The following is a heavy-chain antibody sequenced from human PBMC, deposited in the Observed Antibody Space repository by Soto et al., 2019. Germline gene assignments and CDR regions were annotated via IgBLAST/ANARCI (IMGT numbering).Heavy chain of an antibody. CDR2: ISGSGGST. V-gene: IGHV3-23*01. J-gene: IGHJ4*02. CDR1: GFTFSSYA. CDR3: AKDVAAGYCSSTSCYPSYYFDY. Sequence: EVQLLESGGGLVQPEGSLRLSCAASGFTFSSYAMSWVRQAPGKGLEWVSAISGSGGSTYYADSVKGRFTISRDNSKNTLYLQMNSLRAEDTAVYYCAKDVAAGYCSSTSCYPSYYFDYWGQGTLVTVSS. D-gene: IGHD2-2*01.